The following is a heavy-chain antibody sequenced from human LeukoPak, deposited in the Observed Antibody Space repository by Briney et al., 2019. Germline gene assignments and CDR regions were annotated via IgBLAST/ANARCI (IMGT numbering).Heavy chain of an antibody. Sequence: SETQSLTCTVSGGSISSGDYYWSWIRQPPGKGLEWIGYIYYSGSTYYNPSLKSRVTISVDTSKNQFSLKLSSVTAADTAVYYCARAGPGYYDSSGYSVFDYWGQGTLVTVSS. CDR1: GGSISSGDYY. V-gene: IGHV4-30-4*01. D-gene: IGHD3-22*01. CDR3: ARAGPGYYDSSGYSVFDY. CDR2: IYYSGST. J-gene: IGHJ4*02.